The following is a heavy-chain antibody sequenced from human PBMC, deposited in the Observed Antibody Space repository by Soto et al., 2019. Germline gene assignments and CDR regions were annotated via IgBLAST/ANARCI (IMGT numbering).Heavy chain of an antibody. CDR2: IYYSGST. V-gene: IGHV4-39*01. D-gene: IGHD4-17*01. CDR1: GGSISSSSYY. Sequence: QLQLQESGPGLLKPSETLSLTCTVSGGSISSSSYYWGWIRQPPGKGLEWIGSIYYSGSTYYNPSLKSRVTISVDTSKNQFSLKLSSVTAADTAVYYCARHGHTVTTNWFDPWGQGTLVTVSS. CDR3: ARHGHTVTTNWFDP. J-gene: IGHJ5*02.